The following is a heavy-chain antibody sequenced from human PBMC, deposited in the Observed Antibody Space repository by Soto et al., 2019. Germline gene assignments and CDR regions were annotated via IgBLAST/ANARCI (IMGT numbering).Heavy chain of an antibody. D-gene: IGHD3-10*01. CDR3: ATALRIWFGDPLPFSSGMDV. J-gene: IGHJ6*02. V-gene: IGHV3-53*02. CDR2: IYSGGST. CDR1: GFTVSSNY. Sequence: EVQLVETGGGLIQPGGSLRLSCAASGFTVSSNYMSWVRQAPGKGLEWVSVIYSGGSTYYADSVKGRFTISRDNSKNTLYLQMNSLRDEDTAVYYCATALRIWFGDPLPFSSGMDVWGQGTTVTVSS.